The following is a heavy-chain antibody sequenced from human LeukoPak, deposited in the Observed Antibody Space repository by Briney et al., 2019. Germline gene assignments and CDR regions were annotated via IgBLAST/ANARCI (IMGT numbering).Heavy chain of an antibody. D-gene: IGHD1-26*01. CDR2: ISAYNGNT. J-gene: IGHJ4*02. Sequence: ASVKVSCKASGYTFTSYGISWVRQAPGQGLEWMGWISAYNGNTNYAQKLQGRVTMTTDTSTSTAYMELRSLRSDDTAVYYCARDISGSYYGLYYFDYWGQGTLVTVSS. V-gene: IGHV1-18*01. CDR3: ARDISGSYYGLYYFDY. CDR1: GYTFTSYG.